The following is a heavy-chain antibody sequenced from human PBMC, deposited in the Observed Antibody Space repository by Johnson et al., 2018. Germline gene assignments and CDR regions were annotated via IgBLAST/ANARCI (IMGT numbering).Heavy chain of an antibody. D-gene: IGHD1-26*01. CDR3: ARVDYSGADYDAVDI. CDR2: TNNSGSS. Sequence: QVQLQQWGAGLVKXSETXSLXCAVYRGSFSGYYWSWIRQPPGKGLEWIGETNNSGSSNYNPSLKSRVNISGDTTKKQFSLTRSSVTAADTAIYYCARVDYSGADYDAVDIWGQGTMVTVSS. CDR1: RGSFSGYY. V-gene: IGHV4-34*01. J-gene: IGHJ3*02.